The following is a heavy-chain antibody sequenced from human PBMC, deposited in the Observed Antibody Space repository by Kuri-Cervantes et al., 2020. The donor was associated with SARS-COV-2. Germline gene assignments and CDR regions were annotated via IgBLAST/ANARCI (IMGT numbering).Heavy chain of an antibody. CDR1: GFTFSSYG. CDR2: IRYDGSNK. D-gene: IGHD3/OR15-3a*01. V-gene: IGHV3-30*02. Sequence: GGSLRLSCAASGFTFSSYGMHWVRQAPGKGLEWVAFIRYDGSNKYYADSVKGRFTISRDNAKDSVYLQMNSLRADDTAVYYCAKLALWTGDHNGKFDCWGQGTLVTVSS. CDR3: AKLALWTGDHNGKFDC. J-gene: IGHJ4*02.